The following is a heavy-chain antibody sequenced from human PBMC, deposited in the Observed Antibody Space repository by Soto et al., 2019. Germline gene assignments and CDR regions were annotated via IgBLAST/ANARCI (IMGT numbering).Heavy chain of an antibody. V-gene: IGHV4-31*03. CDR3: AYGVSELFDY. CDR1: GGSISSGGYY. CDR2: IYYSGST. J-gene: IGHJ4*02. D-gene: IGHD1-26*01. Sequence: QVQLQESGPGLVKPSQTLSLTCTVSGGSISSGGYYWSWIRQHPGKGLEWLGYIYYSGSTYYKPSLKVRVTKPVDASKNQFSLKLSYVTAADTAVYYGAYGVSELFDYWGQGTLVTVSS.